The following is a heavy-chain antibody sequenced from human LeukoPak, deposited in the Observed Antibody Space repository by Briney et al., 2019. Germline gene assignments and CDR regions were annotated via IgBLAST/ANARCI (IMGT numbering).Heavy chain of an antibody. CDR2: IYYSGST. D-gene: IGHD4/OR15-4a*01. Sequence: SETLSLTCTVSGGSISSYYWSWVRQPPGKGLEWIGYIYYSGSTNYNPSLKSRVTISVDTSKNQFSLRLSSVTAADTAVYYCARGGARGYYYYYMDVWGKGTTVTVSS. CDR1: GGSISSYY. CDR3: ARGGARGYYYYYMDV. J-gene: IGHJ6*03. V-gene: IGHV4-59*01.